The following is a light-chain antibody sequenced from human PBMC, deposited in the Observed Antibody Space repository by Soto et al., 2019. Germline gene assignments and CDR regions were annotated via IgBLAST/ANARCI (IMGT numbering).Light chain of an antibody. CDR2: GAS. V-gene: IGKV3-15*01. Sequence: EIVMTQSPVTLSVSPGDRATLSCRASQSVSGNLAWYQQKPGQAPRLLIYGASTRATGIPARFSGSGSGTEFTLTIGSLTSEDFAVYYCQQYNIWPPWTFGQGTKVEIK. J-gene: IGKJ1*01. CDR3: QQYNIWPPWT. CDR1: QSVSGN.